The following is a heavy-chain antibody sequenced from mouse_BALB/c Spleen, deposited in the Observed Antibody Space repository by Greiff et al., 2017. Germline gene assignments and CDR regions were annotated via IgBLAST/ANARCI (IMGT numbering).Heavy chain of an antibody. CDR3: TRERDDGYYYAMDY. CDR2: ISSGGSYT. V-gene: IGHV5-6-4*01. D-gene: IGHD2-3*01. CDR1: GFTFSSYT. Sequence: EVMLVESGGGLVKPGGSLKLSCAASGFTFSSYTMSWVRQTPEKRLEWVATISSGGSYTYYPDSVKGRFTISRDNAKNTLYLQMSSLKSEDTAMYYCTRERDDGYYYAMDYWGQGTSVTVSS. J-gene: IGHJ4*01.